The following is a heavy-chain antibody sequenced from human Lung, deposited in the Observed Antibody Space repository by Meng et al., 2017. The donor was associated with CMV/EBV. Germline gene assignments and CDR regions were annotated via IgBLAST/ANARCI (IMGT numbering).Heavy chain of an antibody. CDR2: IYISGST. CDR1: GGSISSYY. CDR3: ARGSRDEAFQH. J-gene: IGHJ1*01. Sequence: QVKLAWSGPGLVKPSGTPSPTCTVSGGSISSYYWSWIRQPAGKEMDWIGRIYISGSTNYNPSLKSRVTMSVDTSKNQFSLKLSSETAADTAVYYCARGSRDEAFQHWGQGTLVTVSS. D-gene: IGHD5-24*01. V-gene: IGHV4-4*07.